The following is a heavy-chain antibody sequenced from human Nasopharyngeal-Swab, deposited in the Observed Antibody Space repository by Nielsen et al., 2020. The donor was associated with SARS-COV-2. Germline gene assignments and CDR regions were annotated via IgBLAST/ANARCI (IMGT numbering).Heavy chain of an antibody. D-gene: IGHD6-13*01. CDR1: GFTLSSYA. CDR2: ISGSGGST. CDR3: AKDLRSSSRGGMDV. V-gene: IGHV3-23*01. Sequence: GASMKISCAASGFTLSSYAMSWVRQAPGKGLEWVSAISGSGGSTYYADSVKGRFTISRDNSKNTLYLQMNSLRAEDTAVYYCAKDLRSSSRGGMDVWGQGTTVTVSS. J-gene: IGHJ6*02.